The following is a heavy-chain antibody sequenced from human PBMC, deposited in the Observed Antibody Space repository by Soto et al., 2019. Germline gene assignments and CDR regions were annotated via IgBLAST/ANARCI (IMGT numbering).Heavy chain of an antibody. J-gene: IGHJ3*02. D-gene: IGHD3-22*01. Sequence: GSLRLCCAASGFSLSSYAMSWVRQAPGKGLEWVSAISGSGGSTYYADSVKGRFTISRDNSKNTLYLQMNILRAEDTAVYYCEKEGYDSSGFDAFDIWGQGTMVTVPS. CDR3: EKEGYDSSGFDAFDI. V-gene: IGHV3-23*01. CDR2: ISGSGGST. CDR1: GFSLSSYA.